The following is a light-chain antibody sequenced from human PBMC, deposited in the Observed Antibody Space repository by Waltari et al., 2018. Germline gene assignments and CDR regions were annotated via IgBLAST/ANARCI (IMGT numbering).Light chain of an antibody. CDR1: SSDIGAFNY. V-gene: IGLV2-14*03. CDR3: ASFISGSTSSVL. Sequence: QSALTQPASVSGSPGQSITISCTGTSSDIGAFNYVSWYQQHPGKAPKVLIYDVTNRPSGVSYRFSGSKSGNTASLTISGLQAEDKAYYHCASFISGSTSSVLFGGGTKLTVL. CDR2: DVT. J-gene: IGLJ3*02.